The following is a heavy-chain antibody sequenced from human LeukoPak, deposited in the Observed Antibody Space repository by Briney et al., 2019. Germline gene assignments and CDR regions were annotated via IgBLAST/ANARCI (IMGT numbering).Heavy chain of an antibody. Sequence: ASETLSLTCTVSNGSMISYYWSWLRQPPGKGLEWMGYIYYGGSTNYNPSLKSRVTILVDTSKNQFSLKLSSVTVAYTAVYYCAREGAGSYGFRYIDVWGKGTTVTVSS. D-gene: IGHD5-18*01. V-gene: IGHV4-59*01. CDR2: IYYGGST. CDR1: NGSMISYY. CDR3: AREGAGSYGFRYIDV. J-gene: IGHJ6*03.